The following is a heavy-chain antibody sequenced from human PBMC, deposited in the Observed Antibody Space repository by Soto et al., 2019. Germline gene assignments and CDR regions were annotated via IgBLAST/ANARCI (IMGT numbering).Heavy chain of an antibody. CDR2: ISAYNGNT. V-gene: IGHV1-18*04. Sequence: ASVKVSCKASGYTFTSYGSSWVRQAPGQGLEWMGWISAYNGNTNYAQKLQGRVTMTTDTSKSTAYMELRSLRSDDTAVYYCARDPRGITIFGVVIHHDAFDIWGQGTMVTVSS. CDR3: ARDPRGITIFGVVIHHDAFDI. D-gene: IGHD3-3*01. J-gene: IGHJ3*02. CDR1: GYTFTSYG.